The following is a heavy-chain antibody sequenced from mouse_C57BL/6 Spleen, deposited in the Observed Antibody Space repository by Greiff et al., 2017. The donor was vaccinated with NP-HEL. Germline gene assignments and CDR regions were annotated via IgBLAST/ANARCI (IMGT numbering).Heavy chain of an antibody. CDR2: IDPSDSYT. D-gene: IGHD2-3*01. Sequence: QVQLQQPGAELVMPGASVKLSCKASGYTFTSYWMHWVKQRPGQGLEWIGEIDPSDSYTNYNQKFKGNSSLTVDKSSSTAYMQLSSLTSEDYAVYYCARKILGYDGYEYYFDDWGQGTTLTVSS. CDR1: GYTFTSYW. J-gene: IGHJ2*01. CDR3: ARKILGYDGYEYYFDD. V-gene: IGHV1-69*01.